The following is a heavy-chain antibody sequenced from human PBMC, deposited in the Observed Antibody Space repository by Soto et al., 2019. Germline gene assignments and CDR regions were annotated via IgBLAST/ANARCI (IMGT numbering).Heavy chain of an antibody. D-gene: IGHD3-22*01. J-gene: IGHJ6*02. CDR3: ARPDEGGYSSNHHYYYALDV. Sequence: ASVKVSCKASGGTFRSYSISWVRQAPGQGLEWMGGIIPIFDITNYAQRFQGRVTITADESTSTAYMELSSLGSDDTAVYYCARPDEGGYSSNHHYYYALDVWGQGTTVTVSS. CDR1: GGTFRSYS. CDR2: IIPIFDIT. V-gene: IGHV1-69*13.